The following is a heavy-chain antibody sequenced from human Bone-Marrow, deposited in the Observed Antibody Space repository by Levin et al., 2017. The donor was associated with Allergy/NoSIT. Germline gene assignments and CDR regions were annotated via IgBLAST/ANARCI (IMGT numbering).Heavy chain of an antibody. CDR3: SRVRQAGYYESTGSYRVTLWYFDL. Sequence: RPGGSLRLSCAASGFIFDQHGMSWVRQAPGKGLEWVSGINWNGDSIDYADSVKGRFTISRDNGRNSLYLQMNGLRAADTALSYCSRVRQAGYYESTGSYRVTLWYFDLWGRGTLVTVSS. CDR2: INWNGDSI. CDR1: GFIFDQHG. D-gene: IGHD3-22*01. V-gene: IGHV3-20*04. J-gene: IGHJ2*01.